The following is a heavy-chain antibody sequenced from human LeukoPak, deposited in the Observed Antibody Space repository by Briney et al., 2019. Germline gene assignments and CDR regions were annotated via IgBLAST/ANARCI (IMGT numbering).Heavy chain of an antibody. CDR3: ARDRGGYCSSTSCYAPPDYGMDV. J-gene: IGHJ6*02. V-gene: IGHV3-21*01. CDR2: ISSSSSYL. D-gene: IGHD2-2*01. CDR1: GFTFRSYS. Sequence: GGSLRLSCAASGFTFRSYSMSWVRQAPGKGLEWVSSISSSSSYLYYADSVKGRFTISRDNAKNSLYLQMNSLRAEDTAVYYCARDRGGYCSSTSCYAPPDYGMDVRGQGTTVTVSS.